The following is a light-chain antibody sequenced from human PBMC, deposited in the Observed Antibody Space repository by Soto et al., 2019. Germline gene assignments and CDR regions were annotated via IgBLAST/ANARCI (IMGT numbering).Light chain of an antibody. J-gene: IGKJ4*01. CDR3: QQYTNRPLT. V-gene: IGKV3-15*01. CDR1: QSVSSN. CDR2: GAS. Sequence: DIVMTKYPATLSVSPGERATLSCMASQSVSSNLAWYQQKPGQAPRLLIYGASTRATGIPARFSGSGSGTEFTLTISSLQSEDFTVYYCQQYTNRPLTFGGGSKVDI.